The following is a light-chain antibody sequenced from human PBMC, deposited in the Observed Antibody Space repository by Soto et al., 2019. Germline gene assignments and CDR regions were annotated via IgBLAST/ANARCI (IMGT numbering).Light chain of an antibody. CDR1: QSISFY. CDR2: AAS. J-gene: IGKJ1*01. Sequence: DIQMTQSPSSLSASVEDRVIITCRASQSISFYLNWYQQKPGKAPKPLIYAASNLQSGVPSRFSASGSGTEFTLTINSLQSEDFGVYFCMQYNKWPLRTFGQGTKVDIK. CDR3: MQYNKWPLRT. V-gene: IGKV1-39*01.